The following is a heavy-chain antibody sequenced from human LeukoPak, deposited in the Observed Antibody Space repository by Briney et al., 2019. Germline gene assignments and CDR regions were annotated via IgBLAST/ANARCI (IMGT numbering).Heavy chain of an antibody. CDR1: GGSFSGYY. J-gene: IGHJ4*02. Sequence: SETLSLTCAVYGGSFSGYYWSWIRQPPGKGLEWIGEINHSGSTNYNPSLKSRVTISVDTSKNQFSPKLSSVTAADTAVYYCARGWRGYESTTLMGYYFDYWGQGTLVTVSS. CDR3: ARGWRGYESTTLMGYYFDY. V-gene: IGHV4-34*01. CDR2: INHSGST. D-gene: IGHD5-12*01.